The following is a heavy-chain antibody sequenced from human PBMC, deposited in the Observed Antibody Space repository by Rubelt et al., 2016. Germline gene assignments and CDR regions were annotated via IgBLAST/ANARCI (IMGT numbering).Heavy chain of an antibody. CDR1: GASIITSTYY. J-gene: IGHJ4*02. CDR3: ARLCRYCSSSTCYYFDF. Sequence: QLQLQESGPGLVRPSETLSLTCSVSGASIITSTYYWGWIRQPPGKGLEWIGGVYFSGNTYYSPSLKSRVTISVDTSNRQFSLTLSSVPAADTAVYYCARLCRYCSSSTCYYFDFWGQGTLVTVSS. V-gene: IGHV4-39*01. CDR2: VYFSGNT. D-gene: IGHD2-2*01.